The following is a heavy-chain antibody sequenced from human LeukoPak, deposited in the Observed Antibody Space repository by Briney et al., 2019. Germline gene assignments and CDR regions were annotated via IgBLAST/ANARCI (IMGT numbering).Heavy chain of an antibody. Sequence: SETLSLTCTVSGGSISSYYWSWIRQPPGKGLEWIGYIYYSGSTNYNPSLKSRVTISVDRSKNQFSLKLSSVTAADTAVYYCARDYYENAFDIWGQGTMVTVSS. CDR1: GGSISSYY. J-gene: IGHJ3*02. CDR3: ARDYYENAFDI. V-gene: IGHV4-59*12. CDR2: IYYSGST. D-gene: IGHD3-22*01.